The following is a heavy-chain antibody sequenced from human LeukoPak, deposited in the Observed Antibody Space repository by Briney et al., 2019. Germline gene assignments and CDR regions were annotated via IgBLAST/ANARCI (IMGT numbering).Heavy chain of an antibody. D-gene: IGHD2-8*01. Sequence: GGSLRLSCAASGFTFSSHGMSWVRQASGKGLEWVSTISGSGDNTYYADSVKGRFTISRDNSKNTLYLQMNSLRAEDTAVYYCASTRMFDYWGQGTLVTVSS. CDR2: ISGSGDNT. CDR3: ASTRMFDY. V-gene: IGHV3-23*01. J-gene: IGHJ4*02. CDR1: GFTFSSHG.